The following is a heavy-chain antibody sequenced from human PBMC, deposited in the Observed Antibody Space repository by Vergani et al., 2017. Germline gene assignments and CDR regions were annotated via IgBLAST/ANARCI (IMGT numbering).Heavy chain of an antibody. CDR2: ISGSGGST. CDR3: ARDRKVGQQLVRGDY. J-gene: IGHJ4*02. Sequence: EVQLLESGGGLVQPGGSLRLSCAASGFTFSSQVMSWVRQAPGKGLEWVSGISGSGGSTYYADSVKGRFTISRDNAKNSLYLQMNSLRAEDTAVYYCARDRKVGQQLVRGDYWGQGTLVTVSS. D-gene: IGHD6-13*01. CDR1: GFTFSSQV. V-gene: IGHV3-23*01.